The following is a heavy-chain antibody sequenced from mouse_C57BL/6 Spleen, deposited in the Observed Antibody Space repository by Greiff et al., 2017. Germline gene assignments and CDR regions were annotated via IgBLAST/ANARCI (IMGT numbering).Heavy chain of an antibody. CDR3: ARNYGNYGRTWYFDV. V-gene: IGHV5-9*01. D-gene: IGHD2-1*01. CDR1: GFTFSSYT. Sequence: EVQRVESGGGLVKPGGSLKLSCAASGFTFSSYTMSWVRQTPEKRLEWVATISGGGGNTYYPDSVKGRFTISRDNAKNTLYLQMSSLRSEDTALYYCARNYGNYGRTWYFDVWGTGTTVTVSS. CDR2: ISGGGGNT. J-gene: IGHJ1*03.